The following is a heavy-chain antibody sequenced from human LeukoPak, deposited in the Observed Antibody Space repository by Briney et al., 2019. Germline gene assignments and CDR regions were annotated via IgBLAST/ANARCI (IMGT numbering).Heavy chain of an antibody. V-gene: IGHV4-61*02. D-gene: IGHD3-10*02. CDR1: GGSISSGSYY. CDR2: IYASGST. CDR3: ARGGGVFYYVNWFDP. Sequence: SETLSLTCTVSGGSISSGSYYWSWIRQPAGKGLEWIGRIYASGSTNYNPSLKSRVTMSVDTSKNQFSLKLSSVTAADTAVYYCARGGGVFYYVNWFDPWGQGTLVTVSS. J-gene: IGHJ5*02.